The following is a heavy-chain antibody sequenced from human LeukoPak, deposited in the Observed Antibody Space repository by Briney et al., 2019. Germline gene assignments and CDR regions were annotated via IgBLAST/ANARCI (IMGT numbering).Heavy chain of an antibody. D-gene: IGHD3-10*01. CDR1: GYTFTDYF. J-gene: IGHJ4*02. Sequence: ASVKVSCKASGYTFTDYFMHWVRQAPGQGLEWMGWINPNSGGTNFAQKFQGRVTMTRDTSISTAYMELSSLTSDDTAVYYCARDYGSGSYFYQDYFDYWGQGTLVTVSS. CDR3: ARDYGSGSYFYQDYFDY. CDR2: INPNSGGT. V-gene: IGHV1-2*02.